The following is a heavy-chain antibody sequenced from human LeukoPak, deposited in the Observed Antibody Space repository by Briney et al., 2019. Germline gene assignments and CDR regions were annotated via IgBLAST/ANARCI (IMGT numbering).Heavy chain of an antibody. CDR3: GRLTAYYSDY. CDR2: ISITGGTT. V-gene: IGHV3-48*03. CDR1: GFTFSNSE. Sequence: GGSLRLSCAASGFTFSNSEMNWVRQAPGKGLEWLSFISITGGTTHNAVSVKGRFTISRDNAQSSLFLQMNNLRAEDTAVYYCGRLTAYYSDYWGQGTLVTVSS. J-gene: IGHJ4*02.